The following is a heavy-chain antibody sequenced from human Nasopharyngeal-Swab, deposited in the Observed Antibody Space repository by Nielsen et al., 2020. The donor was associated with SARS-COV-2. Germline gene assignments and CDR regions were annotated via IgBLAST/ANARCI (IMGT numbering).Heavy chain of an antibody. CDR3: ARHYCGGDCYSGWFDP. V-gene: IGHV4-39*01. J-gene: IGHJ5*02. CDR1: GGSLSGYY. Sequence: GSLRLSCAVYGGSLSGYYWGWIRQPPGKGLEWIGSIYYSGSTYYNPSLKSRVTISVDTSKNQFSLKLSSVTAADTAVYYCARHYCGGDCYSGWFDPWGQGTLVTVSS. CDR2: IYYSGST. D-gene: IGHD2-21*02.